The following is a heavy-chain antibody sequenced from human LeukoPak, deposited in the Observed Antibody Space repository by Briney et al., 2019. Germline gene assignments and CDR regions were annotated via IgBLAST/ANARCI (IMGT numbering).Heavy chain of an antibody. CDR1: GYTFTSYG. Sequence: ASVKVSCKDSGYTFTSYGISWVRQAPGQGLEWMGWISAYNGNTNYAQKPQGRVTMTTDTSTSTAYMELRSLRSDDTAVYYCARAAYDFWSGYNHFDYWGQGTLVTVSS. D-gene: IGHD3-3*01. CDR2: ISAYNGNT. V-gene: IGHV1-18*01. CDR3: ARAAYDFWSGYNHFDY. J-gene: IGHJ4*02.